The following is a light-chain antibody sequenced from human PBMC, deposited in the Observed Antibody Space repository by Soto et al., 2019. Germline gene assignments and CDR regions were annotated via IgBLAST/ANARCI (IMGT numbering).Light chain of an antibody. CDR3: QQYGSSPPFT. CDR2: GAS. CDR1: QSVSSSY. V-gene: IGKV3-20*01. Sequence: EIAMTQSPATLSVSPGETTRLSCRASQSVSSSYLAWYQQKPGQAPRLLIYGASSRATGIPDRFSGSGSGTDFTLTISRLEPEDFAVYYCQQYGSSPPFTFGQGTRLEI. J-gene: IGKJ5*01.